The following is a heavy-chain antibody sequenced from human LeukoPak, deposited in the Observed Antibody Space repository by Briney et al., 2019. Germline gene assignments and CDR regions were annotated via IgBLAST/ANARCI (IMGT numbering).Heavy chain of an antibody. D-gene: IGHD3-10*01. CDR1: GYSVSSGYY. V-gene: IGHV4-38-2*02. J-gene: IGHJ4*02. CDR3: ASPNGVSIDY. Sequence: SETLSLTCTVSGYSVSSGYYWGWIRQPPGKGLEWIGSIFHSGTTYSNPSLQGRVTLSVDTSKNQFSLNLTSVTAADMAVYYCASPNGVSIDYWGQGILVTVSS. CDR2: IFHSGTT.